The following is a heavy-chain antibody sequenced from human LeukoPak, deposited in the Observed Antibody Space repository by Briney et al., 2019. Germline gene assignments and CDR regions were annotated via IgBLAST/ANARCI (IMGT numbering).Heavy chain of an antibody. D-gene: IGHD3/OR15-3a*01. CDR2: INPNSGGT. CDR1: GYTFTGYY. CDR3: ARDNPWTTSLYYYYGMDV. Sequence: ASVKVSCKASGYTFTGYYMHWVRQAPGQGLEWMGRINPNSGGTNYAQKFQGRVTMTRDTSISTAYMELRSLRSDDTAVYYCARDNPWTTSLYYYYGMDVWGQGTTVTVSS. V-gene: IGHV1-2*06. J-gene: IGHJ6*02.